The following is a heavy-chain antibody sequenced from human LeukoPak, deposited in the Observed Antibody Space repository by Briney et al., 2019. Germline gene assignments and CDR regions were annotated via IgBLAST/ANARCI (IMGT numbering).Heavy chain of an antibody. D-gene: IGHD6-19*01. J-gene: IGHJ4*02. CDR2: ISAYNGNT. CDR3: ARDLYSSGWSLADY. Sequence: ASVKVSCKAFGYTFTSYGISWVRQAPGQGLEWMGWISAYNGNTNYAQKLQGRVTMTTDTSTSTAYMELRSLRSDDTAVYYCARDLYSSGWSLADYWGQGTLVTVSS. CDR1: GYTFTSYG. V-gene: IGHV1-18*01.